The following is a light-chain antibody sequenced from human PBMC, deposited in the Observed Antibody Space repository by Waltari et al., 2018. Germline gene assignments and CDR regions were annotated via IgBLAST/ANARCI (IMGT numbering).Light chain of an antibody. CDR3: NSYTSSYTYV. CDR1: SRHVGGYNF. Sequence: QSALTQPASVSGSPGQSITISCTGPSRHVGGYNFVSWYQQHPGKAPKLMIYGVSNRPSGVSSRFSGSKSGNTASLTISGLQAEDEADYYCNSYTSSYTYVFGTGTKVTVL. J-gene: IGLJ1*01. CDR2: GVS. V-gene: IGLV2-14*03.